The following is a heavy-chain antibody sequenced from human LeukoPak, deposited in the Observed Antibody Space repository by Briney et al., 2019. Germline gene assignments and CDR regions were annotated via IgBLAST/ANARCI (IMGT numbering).Heavy chain of an antibody. D-gene: IGHD2-15*01. CDR2: TSSSSSYI. CDR3: VRGGAAGTNYYYYYYMDV. V-gene: IGHV3-21*01. J-gene: IGHJ6*03. Sequence: PGGSLRLSCTASGFTFNSYSMNWVRQAPGKGLEWVSSTSSSSSYIYYADSVKGRFTISRDNAKNSLYLQMNSLRAEDTAVYYCVRGGAAGTNYYYYYYMDVWGKGTTVTVSS. CDR1: GFTFNSYS.